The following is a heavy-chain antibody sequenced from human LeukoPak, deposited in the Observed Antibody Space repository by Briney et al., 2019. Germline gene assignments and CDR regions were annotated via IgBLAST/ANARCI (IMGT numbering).Heavy chain of an antibody. J-gene: IGHJ6*03. V-gene: IGHV1-69*04. CDR3: ARDPGYGAAVAGTDYYYMDV. D-gene: IGHD6-19*01. CDR1: GGTFSSYT. Sequence: SVKVSCKASGGTFSSYTISWVRQAPGQGLEWMGRIIPILGIANYAQKFQGRVTITADKSTSTAYMKLSSLRSADTAVYYCARDPGYGAAVAGTDYYYMDVWGKGTTVTVSS. CDR2: IIPILGIA.